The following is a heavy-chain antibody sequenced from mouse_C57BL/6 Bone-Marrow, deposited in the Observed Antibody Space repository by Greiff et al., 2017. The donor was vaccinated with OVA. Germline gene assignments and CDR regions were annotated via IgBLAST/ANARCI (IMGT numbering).Heavy chain of an antibody. J-gene: IGHJ3*01. V-gene: IGHV1-75*01. CDR2: LFPGSGST. CDR1: GYTFTDYY. CDR3: ARGPHYYGSSAWFAY. D-gene: IGHD1-1*01. Sequence: VMLVESGPELVKPGASVKISCKASGYTFTDYYINWVKQRPGQGLEWIGWLFPGSGSTYYNEKFKGQATLTVDKSSSTAYMLLSSLTSEDSAVYFCARGPHYYGSSAWFAYWGQGTLVTVSA.